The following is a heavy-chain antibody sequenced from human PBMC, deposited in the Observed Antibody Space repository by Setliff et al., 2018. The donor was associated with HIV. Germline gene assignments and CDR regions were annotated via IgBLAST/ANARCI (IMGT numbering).Heavy chain of an antibody. CDR3: AREYDVLTGYYISAFDI. Sequence: ASVKVSCKVSGYTLTELSMHWVRQAPGKGLEWMGGFDPEDGETIYAQKFQGRVTMTWDTSINTAYMELSRLRSDDTAVYYCAREYDVLTGYYISAFDIWGQGTMVTVSS. CDR2: FDPEDGET. D-gene: IGHD3-9*01. J-gene: IGHJ3*02. V-gene: IGHV1-24*01. CDR1: GYTLTELS.